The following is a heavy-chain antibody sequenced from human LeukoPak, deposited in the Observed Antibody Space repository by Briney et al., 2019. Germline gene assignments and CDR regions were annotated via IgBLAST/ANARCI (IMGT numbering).Heavy chain of an antibody. Sequence: GGSLRLSCVASGFTFSSYSMNWVRQAPGKGLEWVSYISGSSGTIYYADSVKGRFTISRDNAKNSLYLQMNSLRAEDKAVYYCARRSEFGVLYYMDIWGKGTTVTVSS. CDR2: ISGSSGTI. CDR1: GFTFSSYS. J-gene: IGHJ6*03. CDR3: ARRSEFGVLYYMDI. D-gene: IGHD3-16*01. V-gene: IGHV3-48*01.